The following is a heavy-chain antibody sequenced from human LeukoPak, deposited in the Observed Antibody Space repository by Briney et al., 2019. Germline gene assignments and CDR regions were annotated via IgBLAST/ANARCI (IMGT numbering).Heavy chain of an antibody. J-gene: IGHJ4*02. V-gene: IGHV3-43*02. CDR3: AKDMSSMVRGVPDDY. Sequence: PGGSLRLSCAASGFTFDDYAMHWVRQAPGKGLEWVSLISGDGGSTYYADSVKGRFTISRDNSKNFLYLQMNSLRTEDTALYYCAKDMSSMVRGVPDDYWGQGTLVTVSS. CDR1: GFTFDDYA. D-gene: IGHD3-10*01. CDR2: ISGDGGST.